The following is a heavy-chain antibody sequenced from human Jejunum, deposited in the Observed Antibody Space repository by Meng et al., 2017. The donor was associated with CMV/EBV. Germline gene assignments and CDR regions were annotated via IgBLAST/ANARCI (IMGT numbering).Heavy chain of an antibody. CDR2: IYSTGST. CDR3: ARKGPGALFDH. CDR1: CGSLIINNYY. D-gene: IGHD3-10*01. Sequence: TCTVSCGSLIINNYYWAWVRQPPGKGLEWIGSIYSTGSTYYNPSLRSRLTLSVDTSENQFSLNLSSVTAADTAVYFCARKGPGALFDHWGQGALVTVSS. V-gene: IGHV4-39*01. J-gene: IGHJ4*02.